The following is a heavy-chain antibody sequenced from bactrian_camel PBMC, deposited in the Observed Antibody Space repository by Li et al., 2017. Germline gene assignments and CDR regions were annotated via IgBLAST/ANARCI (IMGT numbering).Heavy chain of an antibody. D-gene: IGHD2*01. CDR1: VYTHRLNA. CDR2: IYSRGGAT. V-gene: IGHV3S54*01. CDR3: AAEVPVYYGTSNPLVGGDFGY. J-gene: IGHJ6*01. Sequence: VQLVESGGGSVQAGGSLRLSCEATVYTHRLNAMAWFRQTPGKKREGIAAIYSRGGATYYADSVKGRFTISQNSAKDEVYLQMDGLKSEDTAMYYCAAEVPVYYGTSNPLVGGDFGYWGQGTQVTVS.